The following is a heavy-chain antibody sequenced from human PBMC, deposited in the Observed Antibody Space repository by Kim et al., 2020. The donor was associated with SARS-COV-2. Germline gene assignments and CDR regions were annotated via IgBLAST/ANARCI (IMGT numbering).Heavy chain of an antibody. V-gene: IGHV4-30-4*01. Sequence: SETLSLTCTVSGGSISSGDYYWSWIRQPPGKGLEWIGYIYYSGSTYYNPSLKSRVTISVDTSKNQFSLKLSSVTAADTAVYYCARALRYSYGDYWGQGTLVTVSS. CDR3: ARALRYSYGDY. CDR2: IYYSGST. CDR1: GGSISSGDYY. D-gene: IGHD5-18*01. J-gene: IGHJ4*02.